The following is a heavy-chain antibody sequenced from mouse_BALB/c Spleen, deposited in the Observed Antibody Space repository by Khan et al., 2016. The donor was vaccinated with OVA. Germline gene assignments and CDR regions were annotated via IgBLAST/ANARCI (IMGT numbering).Heavy chain of an antibody. CDR2: INPSTGYI. CDR3: TRRGLFGIFVY. Sequence: VQLQQSGAELVKPGSSVKMSCVASGYAFTTYWMHWIKQRPGQGLEWIGYINPSTGYIENNQKFKDKATLTTDESSSTAYMQLSSLNSEDAAVYYLTRRGLFGIFVYWVQGTQVTGSA. V-gene: IGHV1-7*01. D-gene: IGHD1-1*02. CDR1: GYAFTTYW. J-gene: IGHJ3*01.